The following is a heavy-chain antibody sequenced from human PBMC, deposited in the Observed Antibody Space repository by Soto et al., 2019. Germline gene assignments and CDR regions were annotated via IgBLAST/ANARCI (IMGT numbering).Heavy chain of an antibody. J-gene: IGHJ6*02. CDR3: ARIPFYGDYYYGMDV. CDR2: IDWDDDK. V-gene: IGHV2-70*01. Sequence: SGPTLVNRTRPLTLTCTFSGFSLSTSGMCVSWIRQPPGKALEWLALIDWDDDKYYSTSLKTRLTISDDTSNNQVVLTITNMDPVDTATYYCARIPFYGDYYYGMDVWGQGTTVTISS. D-gene: IGHD4-17*01. CDR1: GFSLSTSGMC.